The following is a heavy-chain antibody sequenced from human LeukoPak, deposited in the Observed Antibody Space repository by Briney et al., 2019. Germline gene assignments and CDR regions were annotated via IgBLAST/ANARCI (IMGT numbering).Heavy chain of an antibody. J-gene: IGHJ6*02. V-gene: IGHV3-7*05. CDR2: IKPDGSEK. CDR1: GFTLSNYW. CDR3: ARGHYGMDP. Sequence: GGSLTLSCTTSGFTLSNYWMTCVSQGPGKGLEWVANIKPDGSEKYSVDSVKGRFTISRDNAKSSLYLQMNSLRVEHTAVYYCARGHYGMDPWGQGTTVTVSS.